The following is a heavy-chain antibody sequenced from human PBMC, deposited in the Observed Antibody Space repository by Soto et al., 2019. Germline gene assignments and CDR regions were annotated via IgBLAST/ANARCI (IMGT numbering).Heavy chain of an antibody. CDR1: GFTFTNST. CDR2: ITSSSSYI. V-gene: IGHV3-21*01. D-gene: IGHD6-19*01. Sequence: AGGSLRLSCATSGFTFTNSTMNWVRQAPGEGLEWVSSITSSSSYIYYADSVKGRFTISRDNAKNSLYLQMNSLRAEDTAVYYCARVRSGWCDYWGQGTPVTVSS. J-gene: IGHJ4*02. CDR3: ARVRSGWCDY.